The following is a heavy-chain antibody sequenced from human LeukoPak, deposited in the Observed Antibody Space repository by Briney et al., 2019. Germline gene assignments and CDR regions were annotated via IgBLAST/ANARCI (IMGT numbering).Heavy chain of an antibody. J-gene: IGHJ4*02. CDR3: AKDRPNYYGSNGHYYRRDGDY. V-gene: IGHV3-23*01. D-gene: IGHD3-22*01. Sequence: PGGSLRLSXAASGFTFSIYAMSWVRQAPGKGLQWVSSITSSGYGTYYADSVKGRFTISRDNSENMLYLQMNSLRVEDTAVYFCAKDRPNYYGSNGHYYRRDGDYWGQGTLVTVSS. CDR2: ITSSGYGT. CDR1: GFTFSIYA.